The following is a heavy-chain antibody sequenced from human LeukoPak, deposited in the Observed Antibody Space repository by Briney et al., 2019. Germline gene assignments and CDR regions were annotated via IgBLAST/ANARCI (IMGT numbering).Heavy chain of an antibody. CDR2: INSDGTTT. Sequence: SGGSLRLSCAASGFTLSTYWMHWVRQAPGKGLVWVSRINSDGTTTTYADSVKGRSTISRDNAKNPLYLQMNSLRAEDTAVYYCARPLYGHGSPFGYWGQGTLVTVSS. V-gene: IGHV3-74*01. CDR1: GFTLSTYW. D-gene: IGHD3-10*01. CDR3: ARPLYGHGSPFGY. J-gene: IGHJ4*02.